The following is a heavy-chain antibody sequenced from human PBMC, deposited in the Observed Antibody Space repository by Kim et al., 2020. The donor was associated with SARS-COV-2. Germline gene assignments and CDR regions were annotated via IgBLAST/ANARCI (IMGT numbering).Heavy chain of an antibody. CDR1: GGSFSGYY. CDR3: ARGPRITMVQGVIIRWYFDL. V-gene: IGHV4-34*01. J-gene: IGHJ2*01. Sequence: SETLSLTCAVYGGSFSGYYWSWIRQPPGKGLEWIGEINHSGSTNYNPSLKSRVTISVDTSKNQFSLKLSSVTAADTAVYYCARGPRITMVQGVIIRWYFDLWGRGTLVTVSS. D-gene: IGHD3-10*01. CDR2: INHSGST.